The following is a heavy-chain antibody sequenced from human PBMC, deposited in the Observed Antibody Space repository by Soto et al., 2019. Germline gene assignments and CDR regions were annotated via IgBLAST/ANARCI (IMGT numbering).Heavy chain of an antibody. V-gene: IGHV5-51*01. CDR2: IYPSDSDT. CDR1: GYTFTIYW. Sequence: GESLKISCQVSGYTFTIYWIGWVRQMPGKGLEWMGIIYPSDSDTRYSPSFQGQVTISADQSINTAYLQWDSLKASDAAIYYCARPANTVADHFDLWGQGTPVTVSS. CDR3: ARPANTVADHFDL. D-gene: IGHD4-17*01. J-gene: IGHJ4*02.